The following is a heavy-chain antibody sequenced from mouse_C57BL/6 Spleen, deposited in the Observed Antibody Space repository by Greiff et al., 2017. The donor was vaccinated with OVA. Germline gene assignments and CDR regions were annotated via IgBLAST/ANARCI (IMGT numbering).Heavy chain of an antibody. CDR1: GYSIPSGYY. CDR3: ARGGGYSNYGYAMDY. V-gene: IGHV3-6*01. J-gene: IGHJ4*01. D-gene: IGHD2-5*01. CDR2: ISYDGSN. Sequence: EVQLQQSGPGLVKPSQSLSLTCSVTGYSIPSGYYWNWIRQFPGNKLEWMGYISYDGSNNYNPSLKNRISITRDTSKNQFFLKLNSVTTEDTATYYCARGGGYSNYGYAMDYWGQGTSVTVSS.